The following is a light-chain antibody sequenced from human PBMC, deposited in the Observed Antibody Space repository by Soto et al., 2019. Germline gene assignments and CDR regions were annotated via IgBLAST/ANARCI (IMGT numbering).Light chain of an antibody. CDR3: PHYGSLVLT. CDR2: GAS. V-gene: IGKV3-20*01. CDR1: QSVSSSY. J-gene: IGKJ4*01. Sequence: EIVLTQSPGTLSLSPGERATLSCRASQSVSSSYLAWYQQKPGQAPRLLIYGASSRATGIPDRFSGSGSGTDFPLTISRLEPEDFAVYYCPHYGSLVLTFGGGTKVEIK.